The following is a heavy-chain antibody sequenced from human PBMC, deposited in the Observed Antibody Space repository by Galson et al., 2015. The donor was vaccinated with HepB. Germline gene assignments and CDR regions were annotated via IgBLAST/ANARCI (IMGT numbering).Heavy chain of an antibody. Sequence: SLRLSCAASGFTFSDFYMTWIRQAPGKGLECVSYISSRGSYTNYADSVKGRFTISRDNAKNSLFLQMNSLRADDTAVYYCARGSAQQLVPDYWGLGALVTVSS. CDR1: GFTFSDFY. J-gene: IGHJ4*02. CDR2: ISSRGSYT. V-gene: IGHV3-11*06. CDR3: ARGSAQQLVPDY. D-gene: IGHD6-13*01.